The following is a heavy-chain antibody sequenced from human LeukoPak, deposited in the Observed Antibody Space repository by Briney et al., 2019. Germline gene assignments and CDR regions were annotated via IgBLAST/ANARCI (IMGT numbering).Heavy chain of an antibody. D-gene: IGHD3-22*01. CDR3: ARMVAYDSSGDFDY. J-gene: IGHJ4*02. V-gene: IGHV4-59*08. Sequence: SETLSLTCTVSGGSISSYYWSWLRQPPGKGLEGIGYIYYSGSTNYNPSLKSRVTISVDTSKNQFSLKLSSVTAADTAVYYCARMVAYDSSGDFDYWGQGTLVTVSS. CDR1: GGSISSYY. CDR2: IYYSGST.